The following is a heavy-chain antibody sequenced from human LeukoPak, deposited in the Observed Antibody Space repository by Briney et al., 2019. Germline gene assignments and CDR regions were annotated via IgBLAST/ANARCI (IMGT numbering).Heavy chain of an antibody. CDR2: IRDDGGEI. CDR3: ARDKPRGSYYGSIFDS. Sequence: GGSLRLXCEASGFTFSSYWMSWVRQAPGKGLEWVTNIRDDGGEIYYVDSVKGRFTISRDNAKSSLFLQMNSLRAEDAAVYYCARDKPRGSYYGSIFDSWGQGTLVTASS. D-gene: IGHD1-26*01. V-gene: IGHV3-7*01. CDR1: GFTFSSYW. J-gene: IGHJ4*02.